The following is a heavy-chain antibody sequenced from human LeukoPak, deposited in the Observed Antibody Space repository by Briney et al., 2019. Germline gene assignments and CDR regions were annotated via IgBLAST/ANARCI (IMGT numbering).Heavy chain of an antibody. J-gene: IGHJ4*02. CDR3: ARGKISERLSTVTTQFDY. Sequence: SQTLSLTCTVSGGSISSGSYYWSWIRQPAGKGLEWIGRIYTSGSTYYNPSLKGRVTISVDTSKNQFSLKLSSVTAADTAVYYCARGKISERLSTVTTQFDYWGQGTLVTVSS. CDR2: IYTSGST. D-gene: IGHD4-17*01. CDR1: GGSISSGSYY. V-gene: IGHV4-61*02.